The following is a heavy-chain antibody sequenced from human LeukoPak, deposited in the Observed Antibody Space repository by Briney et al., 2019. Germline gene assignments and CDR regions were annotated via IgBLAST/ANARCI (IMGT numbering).Heavy chain of an antibody. CDR2: IFYSGTT. CDR3: TRHLPTGGGKSDPFDY. Sequence: PSETLSLTCTVSGDSISRSNHYWGWIRQPPGKGLEWIGHIFYSGTTYYNVSLKSRVTISVDTSKNQFSLKLSSVTAADTAVYYCTRHLPTGGGKSDPFDYWGQGTLVTVSS. J-gene: IGHJ4*02. D-gene: IGHD1-1*01. CDR1: GDSISRSNHY. V-gene: IGHV4-39*01.